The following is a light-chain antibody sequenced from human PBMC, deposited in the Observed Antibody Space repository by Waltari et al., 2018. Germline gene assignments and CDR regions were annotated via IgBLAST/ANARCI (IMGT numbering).Light chain of an antibody. CDR2: EVS. J-gene: IGLJ3*02. V-gene: IGLV2-8*01. Sequence: QSALTQPPSASGSPGQSVTISCTGTSRDVGGHKSGSWYQQYPGKAPKVIIYEVSERPSGVPDRFSGSKSGNTASLTVSGLQAEDEADYYCSSFAGSSNWVFGGGTKLTVL. CDR3: SSFAGSSNWV. CDR1: SRDVGGHKS.